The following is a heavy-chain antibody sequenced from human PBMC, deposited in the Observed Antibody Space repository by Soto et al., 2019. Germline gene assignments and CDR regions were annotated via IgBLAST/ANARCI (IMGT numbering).Heavy chain of an antibody. CDR2: IKWNGDST. Sequence: EVQLVESGGDVGRPGGSLSLSCTASGFKFDDYAMSWVRQVPGKGLEWVSGIKWNGDSTNYAESVRGRFTISRDNAKNSLFLLTKSLRDEDTAFYYCARDMNDSGYFALWGRGTVVTVSS. D-gene: IGHD1-1*01. CDR3: ARDMNDSGYFAL. V-gene: IGHV3-20*04. J-gene: IGHJ2*01. CDR1: GFKFDDYA.